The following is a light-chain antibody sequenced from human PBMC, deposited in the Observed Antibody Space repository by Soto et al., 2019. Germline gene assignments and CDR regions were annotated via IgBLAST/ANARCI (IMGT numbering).Light chain of an antibody. CDR3: QQYNNWPPAWT. CDR2: YTS. CDR1: QYVGTR. J-gene: IGKJ1*01. V-gene: IGKV3-11*01. Sequence: EIVLTQSPATLSSSPGETATLSCRASQYVGTRLAWYQHKPGQAPRLLIYYTSNRATGIPARFSGSGSGTDFTLTINSLAPEDFAIYYCQQYNNWPPAWTFGQGTKVDIK.